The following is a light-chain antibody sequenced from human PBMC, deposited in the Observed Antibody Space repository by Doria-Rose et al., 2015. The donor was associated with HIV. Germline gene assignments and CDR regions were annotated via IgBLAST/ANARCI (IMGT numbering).Light chain of an antibody. CDR3: QQYDDLPYT. V-gene: IGKV1-33*01. J-gene: IGKJ2*01. CDR1: QDISNY. CDR2: DAS. Sequence: DIVMTQSPSSLSSSVGDRLTLPCQASQDISNYLNWYQQKPGKAPKLLIYDASNLERGVPSRFSGSGSGTDFTFTISSLQPEDIVTYYCQQYDDLPYTFGQGTKLKSK.